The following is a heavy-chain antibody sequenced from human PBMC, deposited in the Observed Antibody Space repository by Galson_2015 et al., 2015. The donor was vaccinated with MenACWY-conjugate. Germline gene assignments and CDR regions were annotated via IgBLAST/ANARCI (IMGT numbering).Heavy chain of an antibody. D-gene: IGHD3-3*02. Sequence: LSLTCTVSGGSISSHYWSWIRQPPGKGLEWIGYMYYSGSANYNPSLKSRVTISVDTSKNQFSLTMTSVTAADTAVYYCARGVNLASMAGYWGQGTLVTVSS. CDR1: GGSISSHY. CDR2: MYYSGSA. J-gene: IGHJ4*02. CDR3: ARGVNLASMAGY. V-gene: IGHV4-59*11.